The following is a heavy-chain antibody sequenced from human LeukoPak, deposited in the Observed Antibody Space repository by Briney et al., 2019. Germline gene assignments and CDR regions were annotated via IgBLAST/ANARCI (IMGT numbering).Heavy chain of an antibody. CDR1: GFTFADYA. Sequence: PGGSLRLSCAASGFTFADYAMHWVRQAPGKGLEWVSLISGDGYGTYYADSVRGRFTISRDNTENSLYLQMNSLRTEDTAFYYCAKDTTPLGGYSGYGHHWGQGTLVTVSS. D-gene: IGHD5-12*01. J-gene: IGHJ4*02. V-gene: IGHV3-43*02. CDR3: AKDTTPLGGYSGYGHH. CDR2: ISGDGYGT.